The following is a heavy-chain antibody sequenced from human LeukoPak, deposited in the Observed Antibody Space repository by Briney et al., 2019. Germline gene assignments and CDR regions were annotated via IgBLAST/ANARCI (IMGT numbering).Heavy chain of an antibody. Sequence: NPSETLSLTCSVSGGSISSYYWSWIRQPAGKGLEWIGRIYTSGSTNYNPSLKSRVTISVDTSKNQFSLKLSSVTAADTAVYYCARYSSGKYYYYMDVWGKGTTVTISS. CDR2: IYTSGST. V-gene: IGHV4-4*07. J-gene: IGHJ6*03. CDR3: ARYSSGKYYYYMDV. D-gene: IGHD6-19*01. CDR1: GGSISSYY.